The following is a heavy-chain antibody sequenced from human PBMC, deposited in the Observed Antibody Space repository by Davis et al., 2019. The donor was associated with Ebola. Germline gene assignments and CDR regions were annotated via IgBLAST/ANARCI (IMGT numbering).Heavy chain of an antibody. CDR1: GYTFTSYG. D-gene: IGHD6-13*01. CDR2: ISAYSGGT. J-gene: IGHJ6*02. Sequence: ASVKVSCKASGYTFTSYGISWVRQAPGQGLEWMGWISAYSGGTNYAQKFQGWVTMTRDTSISTAYMELSRLRSDDTAVYYCARATGPGYSSSWYSFRYYYYYGMDVWGQGTTVTVSS. V-gene: IGHV1-2*04. CDR3: ARATGPGYSSSWYSFRYYYYYGMDV.